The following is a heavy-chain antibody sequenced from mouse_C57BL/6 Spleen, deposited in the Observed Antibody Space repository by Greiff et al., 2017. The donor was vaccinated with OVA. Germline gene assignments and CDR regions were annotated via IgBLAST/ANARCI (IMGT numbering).Heavy chain of an antibody. D-gene: IGHD2-3*01. V-gene: IGHV1-53*01. CDR2: INPSNGGT. Sequence: VQLQQPGPELVKPGASVKLSCKASGYTFTSYWMHWVKQRPGQGLEWIGNINPSNGGTNYNEKFKSKATLTVDKSSSTAYMQLSSLTSEDSAVYYCARRTFYDGYYADFDYWGQGTTLTVSS. CDR1: GYTFTSYW. CDR3: ARRTFYDGYYADFDY. J-gene: IGHJ2*01.